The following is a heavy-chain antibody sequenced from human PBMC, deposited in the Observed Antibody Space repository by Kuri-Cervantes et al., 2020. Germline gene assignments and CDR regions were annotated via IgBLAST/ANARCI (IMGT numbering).Heavy chain of an antibody. D-gene: IGHD1-26*01. J-gene: IGHJ4*02. CDR1: GFTFSSYA. CDR2: IWYDGSNK. Sequence: LSLTCAASGFTFSSYAMNWVRQAPGKGLEWVAVIWYDGSNKYYADSVKGRFTISRDNSKNTLYLQMNSLRAEDTAVYYCAKAPSVYYGIVGATGDYWGQGTLVTVSS. CDR3: AKAPSVYYGIVGATGDY. V-gene: IGHV3-33*06.